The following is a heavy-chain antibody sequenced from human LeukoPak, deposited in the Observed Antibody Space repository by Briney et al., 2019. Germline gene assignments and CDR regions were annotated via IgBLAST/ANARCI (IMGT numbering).Heavy chain of an antibody. D-gene: IGHD2-2*01. CDR3: ARVKKLMPEFEF. J-gene: IGHJ4*02. CDR1: GYTFIDYY. Sequence: ASVKVSCKSSGYTFIDYYIHWVRQAPGQGLEWMGWINPNSGATMYAQKFQGRVSMTRDTSINTAYMDLTNLRSDDTAIFYCARVKKLMPEFEFWGQGTLVTVSS. CDR2: INPNSGAT. V-gene: IGHV1-2*02.